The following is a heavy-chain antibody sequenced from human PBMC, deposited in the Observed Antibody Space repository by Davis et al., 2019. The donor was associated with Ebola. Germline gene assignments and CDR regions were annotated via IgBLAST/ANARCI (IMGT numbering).Heavy chain of an antibody. V-gene: IGHV5-51*07. Sequence: GESLKISCKASGYTFTNYWIAWVHQLPGTGLEWMGIIHPGASDTRYSPSFQGQVTISADKSISTAYLQWSSLEASDTAMYYCARHEKTAIQYYYYYMGVWGKGTTVTVSS. CDR1: GYTFTNYW. CDR2: IHPGASDT. J-gene: IGHJ6*03. CDR3: ARHEKTAIQYYYYYMGV. D-gene: IGHD2-21*02.